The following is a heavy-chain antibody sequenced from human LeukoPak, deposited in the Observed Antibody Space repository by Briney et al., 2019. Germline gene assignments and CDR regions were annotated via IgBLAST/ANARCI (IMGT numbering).Heavy chain of an antibody. Sequence: PSETLSLTCTVSGGSISSSSHYWGWIRQPPGKGLEWIGTIYYTGSTYYNPSLKSPVTISVDPSKNQFSLKLSSVTAADTAVYYCARSGPKKSGLDSWGQGTLVTVSS. CDR2: IYYTGST. J-gene: IGHJ4*02. V-gene: IGHV4-39*01. CDR1: GGSISSSSHY. D-gene: IGHD1-26*01. CDR3: ARSGPKKSGLDS.